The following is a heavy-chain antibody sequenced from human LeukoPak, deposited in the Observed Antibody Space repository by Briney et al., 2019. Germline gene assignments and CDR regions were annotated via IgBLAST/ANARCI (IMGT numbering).Heavy chain of an antibody. Sequence: GGSLRLSCAASGFTFSSYATSWVRQAPGKGLEWVSAISGSGGSTYYADSVKGRFTISRDNSKNTLYLQMNSLRAEDTAVYYCASLTYYDILTGPFDYWGQGTLVTVSS. CDR2: ISGSGGST. D-gene: IGHD3-9*01. CDR3: ASLTYYDILTGPFDY. CDR1: GFTFSSYA. V-gene: IGHV3-23*01. J-gene: IGHJ4*02.